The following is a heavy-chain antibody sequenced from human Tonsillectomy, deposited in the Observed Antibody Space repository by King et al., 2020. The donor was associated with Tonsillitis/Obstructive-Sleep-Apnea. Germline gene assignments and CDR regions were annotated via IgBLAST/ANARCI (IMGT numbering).Heavy chain of an antibody. CDR1: GGSISSREYY. V-gene: IGHV4-39*01. D-gene: IGHD4-11*01. Sequence: QLQESGPGLVKPSETLSLTCSVSGGSISSREYYWGWIRQPPGKGLEWIASIYYNGDTYYNPSLKSRVTISVDTSKNQFSLKVSSVTAADTAVYYCARPVDYTKTSYYCMDVWGKGTTVTVSS. CDR2: IYYNGDT. CDR3: ARPVDYTKTSYYCMDV. J-gene: IGHJ6*03.